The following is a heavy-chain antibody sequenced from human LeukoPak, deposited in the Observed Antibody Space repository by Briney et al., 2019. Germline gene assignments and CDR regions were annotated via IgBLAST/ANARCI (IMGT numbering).Heavy chain of an antibody. CDR3: ARMTTVTHY. Sequence: RGSLRLSCAASGFTFSNYEMNWVRQAPGKGLEWVSFISGSAATIYYADSVQGRFTISRDNARNSLYLQMNSLRAEDTAVYYCARMTTVTHYWGQGTLVTVSS. D-gene: IGHD4-17*01. CDR2: ISGSAATI. CDR1: GFTFSNYE. V-gene: IGHV3-48*03. J-gene: IGHJ4*02.